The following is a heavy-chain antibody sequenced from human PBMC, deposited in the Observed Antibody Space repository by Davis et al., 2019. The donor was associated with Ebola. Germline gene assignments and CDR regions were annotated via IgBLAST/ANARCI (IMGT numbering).Heavy chain of an antibody. CDR3: TRGVDTTLASWSDALDI. V-gene: IGHV3-74*01. D-gene: IGHD2-15*01. CDR2: INSDGSTT. J-gene: IGHJ3*02. Sequence: HTGGSLRLSCAASRFTFSDSWMHWVRHVPGKGLMWVARINSDGSTTHYADSVKGRFTISRDNAKNTLYLQMDSLTDDDTALYYCTRGVDTTLASWSDALDIWGQGTKVTVSS. CDR1: RFTFSDSW.